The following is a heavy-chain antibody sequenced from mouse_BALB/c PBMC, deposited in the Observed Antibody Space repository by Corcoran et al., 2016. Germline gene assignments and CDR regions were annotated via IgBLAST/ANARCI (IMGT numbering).Heavy chain of an antibody. Sequence: EVLLQQSGPELVKPGASVKIPCKASGYTFTGYNMDWVKQSHGKSLEWIGDINPNNGGTIYNQKFKGKAKLTVDKSSSTAYMELRSLTSEDTAVYYCARRKSIIRYFDVGGAGTTVTVSS. CDR1: GYTFTGYN. CDR3: ARRKSIIRYFDV. J-gene: IGHJ1*01. V-gene: IGHV1-18*01. CDR2: INPNNGGT.